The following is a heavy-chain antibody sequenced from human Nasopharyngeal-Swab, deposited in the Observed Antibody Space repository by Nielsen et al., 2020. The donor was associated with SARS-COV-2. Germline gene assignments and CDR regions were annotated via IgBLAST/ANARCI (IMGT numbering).Heavy chain of an antibody. J-gene: IGHJ4*02. V-gene: IGHV4-39*01. Sequence: WIRQPPGKGLEWIGSIYYSGSTYYNPSLKSRVTISVNTSKNQFSLKLSSVTAADTAVYYCARERRNGYNSVCYFDYWGQGTLVTVSS. CDR3: ARERRNGYNSVCYFDY. D-gene: IGHD5-24*01. CDR2: IYYSGST.